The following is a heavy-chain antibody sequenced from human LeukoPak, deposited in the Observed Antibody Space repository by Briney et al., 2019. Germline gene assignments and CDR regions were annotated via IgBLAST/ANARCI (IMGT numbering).Heavy chain of an antibody. D-gene: IGHD5-18*01. J-gene: IGHJ4*02. CDR2: ISYDGSNK. Sequence: GALRLSCAASGFIISSYGMHWVRQAPGKGLEWVALISYDGSNKYYADSLKGRFTISRDNSKNTLYLQMNSLRAEDTALYYCAKDDTPGYSDGYFDCWGQGTLVTVSS. CDR1: GFIISSYG. V-gene: IGHV3-30*18. CDR3: AKDDTPGYSDGYFDC.